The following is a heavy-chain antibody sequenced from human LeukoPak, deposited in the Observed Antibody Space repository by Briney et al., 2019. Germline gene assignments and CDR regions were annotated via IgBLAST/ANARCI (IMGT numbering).Heavy chain of an antibody. CDR1: GGSISSYY. Sequence: NPSETLSLTCTVSGGSISSYYWSWIRQPPGKGLEWIGYIYYSGSTNYNPSLKSRVTISVDTSKNQFSLKLSSVTAADTAVYYCARANSSGWYYYYYGIDVWGQGTTVTVSS. D-gene: IGHD6-19*01. V-gene: IGHV4-59*01. J-gene: IGHJ6*02. CDR2: IYYSGST. CDR3: ARANSSGWYYYYYGIDV.